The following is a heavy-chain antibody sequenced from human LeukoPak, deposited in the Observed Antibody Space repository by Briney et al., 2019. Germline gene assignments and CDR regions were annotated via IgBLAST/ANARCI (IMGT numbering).Heavy chain of an antibody. CDR2: IYTSGST. CDR3: ATLRGSGSYRYNWYFDL. D-gene: IGHD1-26*01. CDR1: GGSISSYY. Sequence: SETLSLTCTVSGGSISSYYWSWIRQPAGKGLEWIGRIYTSGSTNYNPSLKSRVTMSVDTSKNQFSLKLSSVTAADTAVYYCATLRGSGSYRYNWYFDLWGRGTLVTVSS. V-gene: IGHV4-4*07. J-gene: IGHJ2*01.